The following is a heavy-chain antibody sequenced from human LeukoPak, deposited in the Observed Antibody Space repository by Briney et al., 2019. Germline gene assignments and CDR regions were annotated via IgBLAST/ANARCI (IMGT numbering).Heavy chain of an antibody. CDR3: ATSRGSYYMDV. CDR2: IWYDGSNE. V-gene: IGHV3-33*01. Sequence: PGGSLRLSCAASGITFRNYGFHWVRQAPAKGLEWVAIIWYDGSNEYYADSVKGRFTISRDNSKNTLYLQMNSLRAEDTAVYYCATSRGSYYMDVWGKGTTVTVSS. D-gene: IGHD1-26*01. CDR1: GITFRNYG. J-gene: IGHJ6*03.